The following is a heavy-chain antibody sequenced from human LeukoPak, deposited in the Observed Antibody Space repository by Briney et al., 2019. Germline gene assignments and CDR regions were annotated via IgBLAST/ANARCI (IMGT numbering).Heavy chain of an antibody. Sequence: GGSLRLSCAASGFTFSSYAMSWVRQAPGKGPEWLSGISADGNSPYYADSMKGRFAISRDNSKNMVYLQMNSLRVEDTAVYYCARDSTRWLQFWGQGILVTVSS. V-gene: IGHV3-23*01. J-gene: IGHJ4*02. D-gene: IGHD5-24*01. CDR3: ARDSTRWLQF. CDR2: ISADGNSP. CDR1: GFTFSSYA.